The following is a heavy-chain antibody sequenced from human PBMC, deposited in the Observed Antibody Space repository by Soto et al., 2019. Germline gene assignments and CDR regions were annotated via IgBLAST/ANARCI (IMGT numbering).Heavy chain of an antibody. CDR1: GFIFRDYA. J-gene: IGHJ4*02. V-gene: IGHV3-23*01. D-gene: IGHD6-19*01. CDR3: GKERRGSGWSVCDF. CDR2: ISGSGDSA. Sequence: VQLLESGGGLVQPGGSLRLSCAASGFIFRDYAMNWVRQAPGKGLEWVSDISGSGDSARYADSVKGRLTISRDNSRDTLYLHMNSLRVDDTAVYYCGKERRGSGWSVCDFWGQGDVVTVSS.